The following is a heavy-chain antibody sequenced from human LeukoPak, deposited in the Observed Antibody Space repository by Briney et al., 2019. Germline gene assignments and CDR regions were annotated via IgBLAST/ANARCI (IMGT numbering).Heavy chain of an antibody. J-gene: IGHJ4*02. CDR2: IYYSGST. D-gene: IGHD6-19*01. CDR3: ARLVGHSSGWYTGFETLFDY. CDR1: GGSTSSYY. V-gene: IGHV4-59*08. Sequence: SETLSLTCTVSGGSTSSYYWSWIRQPPGKGLEWIGYIYYSGSTNYNPSLKSRVTISVDTSKNQFSLKLSSVTAADTAVYYCARLVGHSSGWYTGFETLFDYWGQGTLVTVSS.